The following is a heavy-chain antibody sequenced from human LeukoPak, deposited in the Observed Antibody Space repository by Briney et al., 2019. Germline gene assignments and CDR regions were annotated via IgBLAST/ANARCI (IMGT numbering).Heavy chain of an antibody. CDR2: IYHSGST. V-gene: IGHV4-38-2*02. CDR1: GYSISSGYY. J-gene: IGHJ4*02. D-gene: IGHD5-24*01. Sequence: SETLSLTCAVSGYSISSGYYWGWIRQPPGKGLEWIGSIYHSGSTYYNPSLQSRVTISVDTSKNQFSLKLSSVTAADTAVYYCARDRETRGFDYCGQGTLVTVSS. CDR3: ARDRETRGFDY.